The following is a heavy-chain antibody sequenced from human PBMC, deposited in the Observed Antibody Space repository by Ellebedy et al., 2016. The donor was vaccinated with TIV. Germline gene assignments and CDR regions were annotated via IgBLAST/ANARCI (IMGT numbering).Heavy chain of an antibody. Sequence: SETLSLXCTVSGGSISSGGYYWSWIRQHPGKGLEWIGYIYYSGSTYYNPSLKSRVTISVDTSKNQFSLKLSSVTAADTAVYYCARDVSYYYDSSGENWFDPWGQGTLVTVSS. V-gene: IGHV4-31*03. CDR1: GGSISSGGYY. J-gene: IGHJ5*02. CDR2: IYYSGST. D-gene: IGHD3-22*01. CDR3: ARDVSYYYDSSGENWFDP.